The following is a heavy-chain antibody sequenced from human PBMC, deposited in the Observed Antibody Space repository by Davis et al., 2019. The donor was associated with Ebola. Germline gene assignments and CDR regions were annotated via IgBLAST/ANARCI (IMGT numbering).Heavy chain of an antibody. J-gene: IGHJ5*02. D-gene: IGHD6-6*01. Sequence: ASVKVSCKASRYTFTSYYLHWVRQAPGQGLEWMGIINPIGDSTTYAQKFQGRVTMTRDTSTSTVYMELSSLRSEDTAVYYCSSSSRNSSRPWFDPWGQGTLVTVSS. CDR3: SSSSRNSSRPWFDP. CDR1: RYTFTSYY. V-gene: IGHV1-46*01. CDR2: INPIGDST.